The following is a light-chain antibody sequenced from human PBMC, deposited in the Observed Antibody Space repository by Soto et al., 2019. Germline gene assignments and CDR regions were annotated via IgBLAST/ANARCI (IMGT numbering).Light chain of an antibody. CDR2: EVS. CDR1: SSDVGGYNY. CDR3: SSYAGSNEGV. V-gene: IGLV2-8*01. Sequence: QSVLTQPPSASGSPGQSVTISCTGTSSDVGGYNYVSWYQQYPGKAPKLMIYEVSKRPSGVPDRFSGSKSGNTASLTVPGLQAEDEADYYCSSYAGSNEGVFGTGTKVTVL. J-gene: IGLJ1*01.